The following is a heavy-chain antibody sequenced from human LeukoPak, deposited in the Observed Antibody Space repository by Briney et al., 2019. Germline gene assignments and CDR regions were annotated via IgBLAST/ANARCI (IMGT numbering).Heavy chain of an antibody. CDR3: ASSPAYSNNWDAIDN. V-gene: IGHV3-33*01. CDR1: GFSFSTYG. Sequence: PGGSLRLSCAASGFSFSTYGMHWVRQAPGKGLEWVALIWNAGTNTYYADSVKGRFTISRDNSKNTLYLQMNSLRAEDTAVYYCASSPAYSNNWDAIDNWGQGTLVTVSS. CDR2: IWNAGTNT. J-gene: IGHJ4*02. D-gene: IGHD6-13*01.